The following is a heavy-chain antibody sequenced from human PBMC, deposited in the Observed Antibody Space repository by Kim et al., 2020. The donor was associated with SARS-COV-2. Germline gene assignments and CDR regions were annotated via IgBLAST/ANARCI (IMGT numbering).Heavy chain of an antibody. CDR1: GGSMGGYY. Sequence: SETLSLTCTVSGGSMGGYYLTWIRQPPGKGLEYIGYIYYSDTTKYNPSLKSRVAISVDTSKNQFSLRLNSVTAADTAVYYCARGMFRSVVGSYLWSQGT. CDR2: IYYSDTT. V-gene: IGHV4-59*01. D-gene: IGHD3-10*01. J-gene: IGHJ5*02. CDR3: ARGMFRSVVGSYL.